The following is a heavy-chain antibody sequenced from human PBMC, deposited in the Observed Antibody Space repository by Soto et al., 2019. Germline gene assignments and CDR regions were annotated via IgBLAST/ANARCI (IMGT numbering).Heavy chain of an antibody. CDR2: IIPILGIA. Sequence: QVQLVQSGAEVQKPGSSVKVSCKASGGTFSSYTISWVRQAPGQGLEWMGRIIPILGIANYAQKFQGRVKITADKSTSTAYMELSSLRSEDTAVYYCAREGISISTKYYFDYWGQGTLVTVSS. J-gene: IGHJ4*02. D-gene: IGHD3-10*01. V-gene: IGHV1-69*08. CDR1: GGTFSSYT. CDR3: AREGISISTKYYFDY.